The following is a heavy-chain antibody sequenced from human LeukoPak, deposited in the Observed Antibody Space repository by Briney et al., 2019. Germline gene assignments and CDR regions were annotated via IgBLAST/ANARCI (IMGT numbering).Heavy chain of an antibody. V-gene: IGHV1-8*01. CDR1: GYTFTSYD. D-gene: IGHD3-16*02. J-gene: IGHJ4*02. Sequence: ASVKVSCKASGYTFTSYDINWVRQATGQGLEWMGWMNPNSGNTGYAQKFQGRVTMTRNTSISTAYMELSSLRSEDTAVYYCARSYDYVWGSYRYPTRDYWGQGTLVTVSP. CDR3: ARSYDYVWGSYRYPTRDY. CDR2: MNPNSGNT.